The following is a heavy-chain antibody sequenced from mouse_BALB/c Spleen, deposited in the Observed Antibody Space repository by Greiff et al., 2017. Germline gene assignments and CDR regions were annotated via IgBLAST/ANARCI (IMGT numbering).Heavy chain of an antibody. V-gene: IGHV2-2*02. J-gene: IGHJ3*01. CDR2: IWSGGST. Sequence: VQLQESGPGLVQPSQSLSITCTVSGFSLTSYGVHWVRQSPGKGLEWLGVIWSGGSTDYNAAFISRLSISKDNSKSQVFFKMNSLQANDTAIYYCASTLLRLRGFAYWGQGTLVTVSA. CDR1: GFSLTSYG. D-gene: IGHD1-2*01. CDR3: ASTLLRLRGFAY.